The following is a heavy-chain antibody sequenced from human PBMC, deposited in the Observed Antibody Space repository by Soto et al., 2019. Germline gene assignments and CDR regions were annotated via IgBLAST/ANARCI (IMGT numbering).Heavy chain of an antibody. D-gene: IGHD4-17*01. CDR3: ARDPTLYGDYPPDAFDI. V-gene: IGHV1-18*01. J-gene: IGHJ3*02. Sequence: QVQLVQSGAEVKKPGASVKVSCKASGYTFTSYGISWVRQAPGQGLEWMGWISAYNGNTNYAQKLQGRVTMTTDTSTRTAYMELRSLRSDDTAVYYCARDPTLYGDYPPDAFDIWGQGTMVTVSS. CDR1: GYTFTSYG. CDR2: ISAYNGNT.